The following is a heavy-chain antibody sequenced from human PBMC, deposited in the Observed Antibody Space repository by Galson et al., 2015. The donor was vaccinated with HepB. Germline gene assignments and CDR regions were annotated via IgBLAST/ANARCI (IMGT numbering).Heavy chain of an antibody. V-gene: IGHV4-31*03. CDR2: IYHGGPT. CDR3: ARGYDFWNTHSLQHYFDY. Sequence: TLSLTCSVSGDSIAGGGYHWTWIRQHAEKGLEYIGYIYHGGPTYFSPSLHGRVSMSIDTSQSQFSLQLSHVTAADTAVYYCARGYDFWNTHSLQHYFDYWGQGILVTVSS. CDR1: GDSIAGGGYH. D-gene: IGHD3-3*01. J-gene: IGHJ4*02.